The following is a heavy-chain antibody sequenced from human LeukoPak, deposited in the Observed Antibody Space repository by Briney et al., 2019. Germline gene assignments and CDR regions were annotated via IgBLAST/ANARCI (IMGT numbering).Heavy chain of an antibody. D-gene: IGHD4-23*01. CDR1: GFTFSTYA. Sequence: GGSLRLSCAASGFTFSTYAMGWVRQAPGEGLRWVSSISGNGVTTYYADSVKGRFTISRNNSKNTLYLQMNSLRAEDTALYYCAKALYGGNTVWGQGTLVTVSS. V-gene: IGHV3-23*01. J-gene: IGHJ4*02. CDR2: ISGNGVTT. CDR3: AKALYGGNTV.